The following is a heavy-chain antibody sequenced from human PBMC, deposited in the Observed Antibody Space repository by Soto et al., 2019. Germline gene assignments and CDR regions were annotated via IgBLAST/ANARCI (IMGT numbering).Heavy chain of an antibody. CDR1: TSTFRTYG. Sequence: QVQLVESGGGVVQPGRPLGLSCVASTSTFRTYGMHWVRQAPGKGLEWVAVISYDSISTGYGDSVRGRFTISRDNSKNTLYLQMNSLTTEDTAVYYCAREAGCNGGECNVYFDYWGQGTLVTVSS. CDR3: AREAGCNGGECNVYFDY. D-gene: IGHD2-8*02. CDR2: ISYDSIST. J-gene: IGHJ4*02. V-gene: IGHV3-30*03.